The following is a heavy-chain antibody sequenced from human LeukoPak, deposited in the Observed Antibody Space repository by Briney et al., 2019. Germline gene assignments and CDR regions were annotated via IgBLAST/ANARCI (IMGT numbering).Heavy chain of an antibody. Sequence: GVSLRLSCAPSVFTFLHYYMRCIPQAPEKGVECVSYISSSGSTIYYADSVKRRLTISRDNAENSLYLQMNSLRAEDTAVYYCARRSVAYSYDSSGYSPVYYFDYWGQETLVTVSS. CDR3: ARRSVAYSYDSSGYSPVYYFDY. CDR1: VFTFLHYY. J-gene: IGHJ4*02. V-gene: IGHV3-11*04. D-gene: IGHD3-22*01. CDR2: ISSSGSTI.